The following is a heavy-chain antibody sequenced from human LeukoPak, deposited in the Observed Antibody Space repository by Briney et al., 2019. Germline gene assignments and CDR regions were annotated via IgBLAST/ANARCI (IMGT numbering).Heavy chain of an antibody. V-gene: IGHV3-53*01. Sequence: GGSLRLSCAASGFIVSTNYMTWVPQAPGKGLELVSVLYSGGSRYYADSARGRFTISRDNSKNTLFLQMNSLRVEDTAIYYCARGEPLSWGQGTLVTVS. CDR3: ARGEPLS. J-gene: IGHJ5*02. CDR2: LYSGGSR. CDR1: GFIVSTNY.